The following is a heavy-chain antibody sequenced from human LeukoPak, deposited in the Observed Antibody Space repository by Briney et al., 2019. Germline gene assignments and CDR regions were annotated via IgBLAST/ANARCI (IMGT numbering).Heavy chain of an antibody. CDR1: GFSFSDFY. D-gene: IGHD1-26*01. CDR2: IGTRSNPI. J-gene: IGHJ4*02. V-gene: IGHV3-11*01. CDR3: AREARGAGRDFDY. Sequence: GGSLRLSCAASGFSFSDFYMSWIRQAPGMGLEWISYIGTRSNPIYYADSVKGRFTISRDDAKNSLYLQMNSLRDEDTAVYFCAREARGAGRDFDYWGQGILVTVSS.